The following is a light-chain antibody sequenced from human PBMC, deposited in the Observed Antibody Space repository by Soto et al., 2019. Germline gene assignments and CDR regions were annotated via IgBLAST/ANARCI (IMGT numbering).Light chain of an antibody. CDR3: QQYYSYPLYT. CDR1: QGISSY. CDR2: AAS. V-gene: IGKV1-8*01. Sequence: AIRMTQSPSSLSASTGDRVTITCRASQGISSYLAWYQQKPGKAPKLLIYAASTLQSGVPSRFSGSGSGTDFTLTISCLQSEDVATYYCQQYYSYPLYTFGQGTKLEIK. J-gene: IGKJ2*01.